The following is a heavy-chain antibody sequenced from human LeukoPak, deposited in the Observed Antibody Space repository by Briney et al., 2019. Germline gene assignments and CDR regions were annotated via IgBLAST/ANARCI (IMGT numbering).Heavy chain of an antibody. CDR3: ARGKRRFDY. CDR1: GFNFSDYY. Sequence: PGVSLRLSCAASGFNFSDYYMSWIRQAPGKGLEWVSYISSSGFSTYYAGSVKGRFTISRDNARNSLYLQMNSLAPEDTALYYCARGKRRFDYWGQGTLVSVSS. CDR2: ISSSGFST. V-gene: IGHV3-11*01. J-gene: IGHJ4*02.